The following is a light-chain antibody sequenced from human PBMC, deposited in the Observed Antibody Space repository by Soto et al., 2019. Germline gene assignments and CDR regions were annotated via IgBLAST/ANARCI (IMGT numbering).Light chain of an antibody. Sequence: QSVLTQPPSVSGAPGQRVTISCTGSSSNIGAGYAVHWFQQLPGTAPKLMIYQVTNRPSGVSNRFSGSKSGNTASLTISGLQAEDEADYYCSSYTGSTNYVFGTGTKVTVL. CDR2: QVT. CDR1: SSNIGAGYA. J-gene: IGLJ1*01. V-gene: IGLV1-40*01. CDR3: SSYTGSTNYV.